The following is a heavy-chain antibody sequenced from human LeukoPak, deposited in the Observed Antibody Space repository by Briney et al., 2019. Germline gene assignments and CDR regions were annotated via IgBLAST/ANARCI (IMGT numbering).Heavy chain of an antibody. Sequence: GALRLSCAPSGCTFSNFAMSWVRQAPGKGLGWVSGISGSGGSTSYADSVKGRFTISRDNTKNTMSLQMNSLSSEDTAVYYCAKDRHAPGRYCSSTSCFPFDSWGQGTLVTVSS. CDR3: AKDRHAPGRYCSSTSCFPFDS. D-gene: IGHD2-2*01. CDR1: GCTFSNFA. V-gene: IGHV3-23*01. CDR2: ISGSGGST. J-gene: IGHJ5*01.